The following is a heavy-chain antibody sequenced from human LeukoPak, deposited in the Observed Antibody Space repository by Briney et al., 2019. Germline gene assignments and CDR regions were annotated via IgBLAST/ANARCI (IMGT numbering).Heavy chain of an antibody. CDR1: GGSISSDGYY. CDR3: ARGVYSSSPFDY. Sequence: SQTLSLTCTVSGGSISSDGYYWSWIRQHPGKGLEWIGYIYYSGSTYYNPSLKSRVTISVDTSKNQFSLKLSSVTAADTAVYYCARGVYSSSPFDYWGQGTLVTVSS. V-gene: IGHV4-31*03. D-gene: IGHD6-6*01. J-gene: IGHJ4*02. CDR2: IYYSGST.